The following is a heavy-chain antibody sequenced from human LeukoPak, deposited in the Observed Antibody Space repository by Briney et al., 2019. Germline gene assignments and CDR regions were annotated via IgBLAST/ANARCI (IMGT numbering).Heavy chain of an antibody. CDR3: AREVRYFYSSGYPYYFDY. CDR1: GGSFSGYY. Sequence: SETLSLTCAVYGGSFSGYYWSWIRQPPGKGLEWIGEINHSGSTNYNPSLKSRATISVDTSKNQFSLKLSSVTAADTAVYYCAREVRYFYSSGYPYYFDYWGQGTLVTVSS. CDR2: INHSGST. J-gene: IGHJ4*02. V-gene: IGHV4-34*01. D-gene: IGHD3-22*01.